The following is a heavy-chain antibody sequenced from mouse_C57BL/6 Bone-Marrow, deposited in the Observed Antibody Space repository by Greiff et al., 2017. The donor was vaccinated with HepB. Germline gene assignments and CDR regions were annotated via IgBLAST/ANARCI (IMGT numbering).Heavy chain of an antibody. V-gene: IGHV1-82*01. CDR3: AREGAYYGSSYEDDY. D-gene: IGHD1-1*01. CDR2: IYPGSGST. J-gene: IGHJ2*01. Sequence: VQLQQSGPELVKPGASVKISCKASGYAFSSSWMNWVKQRPGKGLEWIGRIYPGSGSTNYNEKFKSKATLTVDTSSSTAYMPLSSLTSEDSAVYYCAREGAYYGSSYEDDYWGQGTTLTVSS. CDR1: GYAFSSSW.